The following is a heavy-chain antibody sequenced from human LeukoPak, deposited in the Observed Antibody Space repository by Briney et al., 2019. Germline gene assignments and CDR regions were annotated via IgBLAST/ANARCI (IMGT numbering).Heavy chain of an antibody. CDR3: ARVNWNPDY. J-gene: IGHJ4*02. CDR2: IYHSGST. Sequence: PSETLSLTCTVSGYSIRSGYHWDWIRPPPGKGLEWIGIIYHSGSTYYNPSLKSRVAISVDTSKNQFSLKLTSVTAADTAVYYCARVNWNPDYWGQGTLVTVSS. CDR1: GYSIRSGYH. D-gene: IGHD1-1*01. V-gene: IGHV4-38-2*02.